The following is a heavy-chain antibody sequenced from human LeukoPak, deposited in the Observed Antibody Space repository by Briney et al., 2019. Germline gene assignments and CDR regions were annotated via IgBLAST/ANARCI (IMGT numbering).Heavy chain of an antibody. CDR3: ARGPRRGWYDY. V-gene: IGHV4-34*01. Sequence: SETLSLTCAVYGCSISGNYWYWICQPPGQGLEWIGEINHSGSTNYNPSLKSRVTISVDTSKNRFALKLSSVTAADTAVYYCARGPRRGWYDYWGQGTLVTVSS. D-gene: IGHD6-19*01. J-gene: IGHJ4*02. CDR1: GCSISGNY. CDR2: INHSGST.